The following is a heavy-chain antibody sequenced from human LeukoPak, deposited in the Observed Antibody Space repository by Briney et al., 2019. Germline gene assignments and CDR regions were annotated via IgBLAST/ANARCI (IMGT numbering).Heavy chain of an antibody. J-gene: IGHJ4*02. CDR3: ARDDSGSYYLDY. CDR2: ISYDGSNK. V-gene: IGHV3-30-3*01. D-gene: IGHD1-26*01. Sequence: GGSLRLSCAASGFTFSSYAMHWVRQAPGKGLEWVAVISYDGSNKYYADSVKGRFTISRDNSKNTLYLQMNSLRAEDTAVYYCARDDSGSYYLDYWGQGTLVTVSS. CDR1: GFTFSSYA.